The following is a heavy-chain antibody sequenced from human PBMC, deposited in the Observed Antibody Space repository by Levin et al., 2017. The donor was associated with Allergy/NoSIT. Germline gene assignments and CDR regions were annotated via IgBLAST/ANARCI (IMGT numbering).Heavy chain of an antibody. CDR2: FDPEQGET. V-gene: IGHV1-24*01. CDR3: TRGVMVRLGGVIASYALDV. Sequence: ASVKVSCKVSGYTFSETSVHWVRQAPGKGLEWMGGFDPEQGETIYAQKFQGRVTMTADTSAETAYVELSGLRSEDTAMYYCTRGVMVRLGGVIASYALDVWGQGTAVVVS. CDR1: GYTFSETS. J-gene: IGHJ6*02. D-gene: IGHD3-16*02.